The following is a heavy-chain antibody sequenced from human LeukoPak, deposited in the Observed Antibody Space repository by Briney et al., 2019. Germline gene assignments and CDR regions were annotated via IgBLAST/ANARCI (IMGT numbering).Heavy chain of an antibody. CDR2: IKQDGSEK. D-gene: IGHD6-13*01. CDR1: GFIFSSYW. V-gene: IGHV3-7*01. J-gene: IGHJ3*02. CDR3: ASGSSWDEDDAFDI. Sequence: PGGSLRLSCAASGFIFSSYWMSWVRQAPGKGLEWVANIKQDGSEKYYVDSVKGRFTISRDNAKNSLYLQMNSLRAEDTAVYYCASGSSWDEDDAFDIWGQGTMVTVSS.